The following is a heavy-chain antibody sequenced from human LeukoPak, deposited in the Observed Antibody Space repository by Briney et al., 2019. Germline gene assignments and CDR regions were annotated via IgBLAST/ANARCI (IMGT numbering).Heavy chain of an antibody. V-gene: IGHV3-33*01. CDR1: GFTFSKYG. CDR2: ISHHESFK. Sequence: GRSLRLSCGASGFTFSKYGMHWVRQAPGKGLEWVAVISHHESFKSYADSVEGRFTISRDQSKNMLYLQRNSLRDDDTALYYCARDDGDCSGGSCYSGWFNPWGQGTLVTVSS. CDR3: ARDDGDCSGGSCYSGWFNP. J-gene: IGHJ5*02. D-gene: IGHD2-15*01.